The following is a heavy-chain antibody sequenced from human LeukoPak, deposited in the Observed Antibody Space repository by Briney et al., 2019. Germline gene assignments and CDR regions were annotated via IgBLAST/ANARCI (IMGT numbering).Heavy chain of an antibody. J-gene: IGHJ6*02. D-gene: IGHD6-13*01. CDR2: IYYSGST. Sequence: SETLSLTCTVSGGSISSYYWSWIRQPPGKGLEWIGYIYYSGSTNYNPSLKSRVTISVDTSKNQFSLKLSSVTAADTAVYYCARDNIAAAGVPSKNYYYGMDVWGQGTTVTVSS. CDR3: ARDNIAAAGVPSKNYYYGMDV. CDR1: GGSISSYY. V-gene: IGHV4-59*01.